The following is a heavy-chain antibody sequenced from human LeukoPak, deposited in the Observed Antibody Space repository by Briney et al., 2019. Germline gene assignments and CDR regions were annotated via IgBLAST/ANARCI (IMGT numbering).Heavy chain of an antibody. D-gene: IGHD3-16*01. J-gene: IGHJ6*02. CDR2: VNRDGSEK. CDR3: ARDGGIIRFGGQDV. CDR1: GFTFSDFW. Sequence: GGSLRLSCAASGFTFSDFWLSWVRQAPGKGLEWVANVNRDGSEKNYVDSMKGRITISRDNAKNSLYLQMNSLRVEDTAVYYCARDGGIIRFGGQDVWGQGTTVTVSS. V-gene: IGHV3-7*01.